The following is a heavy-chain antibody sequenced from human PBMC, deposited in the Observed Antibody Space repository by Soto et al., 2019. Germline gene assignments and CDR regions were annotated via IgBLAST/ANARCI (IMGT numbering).Heavy chain of an antibody. Sequence: GGSLRLSCAASEFSFSNYRMNWVRQAPGKGLEWVSGISDSGSITKYADSVKGRFTISRDNSKKILYLQINSLRAEDTAVYFCVREVRCNSSWPLPFWGQGTLVTVSS. D-gene: IGHD2-15*01. CDR3: VREVRCNSSWPLPF. CDR2: ISDSGSIT. J-gene: IGHJ1*01. CDR1: EFSFSNYR. V-gene: IGHV3-23*01.